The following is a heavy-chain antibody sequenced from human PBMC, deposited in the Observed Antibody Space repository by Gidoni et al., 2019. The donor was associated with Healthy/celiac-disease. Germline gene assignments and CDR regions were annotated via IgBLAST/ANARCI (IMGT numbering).Heavy chain of an antibody. CDR2: IWYDGSNK. V-gene: IGHV3-33*01. D-gene: IGHD1-26*01. CDR3: ARDLRTYFWSYCGFDY. J-gene: IGHJ4*02. CDR1: GSPFSSYG. Sequence: QVQLAVSGGGVVQPGRSLRPSCAASGSPFSSYGIHLVRQAPGKGLEWVAVIWYDGSNKYYADSVKCRFTISRDNSKNTLYLQMNSLRAEDTAVYYCARDLRTYFWSYCGFDYWGQGTLVTVSS.